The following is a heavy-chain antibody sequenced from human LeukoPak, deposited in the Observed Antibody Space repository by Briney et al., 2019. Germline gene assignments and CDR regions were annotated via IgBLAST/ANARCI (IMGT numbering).Heavy chain of an antibody. CDR2: FDPEDGET. J-gene: IGHJ6*03. Sequence: ASVKVSCKVSGYTLTELSMHWVRQAPGKGLEWMGGFDPEDGETIYAQKFQGRVTMTEDTSTDTAYMELRSPRSDDTAVYYCARDRSGVDSGDYYYYYYMDVWGKGTTVTVSS. CDR1: GYTLTELS. D-gene: IGHD4-17*01. V-gene: IGHV1-24*01. CDR3: ARDRSGVDSGDYYYYYYMDV.